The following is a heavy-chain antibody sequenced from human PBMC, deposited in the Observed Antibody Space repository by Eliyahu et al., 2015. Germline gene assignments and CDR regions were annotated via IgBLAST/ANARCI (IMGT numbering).Heavy chain of an antibody. CDR1: GXSVSSNSAA. J-gene: IGHJ6*02. CDR2: TYYRSKWYN. CDR3: ARANYGMDV. V-gene: IGHV6-1*01. Sequence: QVQLQQSGPGLVKPSQTXSXXCAISGXSVSSNSAAWXXXRQSPSRGLEWLGRTYYRSKWYNDYAVSVKSRITINPDTSKNQFSLQLNSVTPEDTAVYYCARANYGMDVWGQGTTVTVSS.